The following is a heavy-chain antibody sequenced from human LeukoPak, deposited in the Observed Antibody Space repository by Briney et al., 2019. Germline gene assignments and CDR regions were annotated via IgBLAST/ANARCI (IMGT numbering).Heavy chain of an antibody. J-gene: IGHJ4*02. CDR1: GFTFSGYT. V-gene: IGHV3-69-1*01. Sequence: GGSLRLSCAASGFTFSGYTMNWVRQAPGKGLEWVSSISSSSSIYYADSVKGRFTISRDNAKNSLYLQMNSLRAEDTAVYYCARSGYNWNDVIFFDYWGQGTLVTVSS. CDR2: ISSSSSI. CDR3: ARSGYNWNDVIFFDY. D-gene: IGHD1-1*01.